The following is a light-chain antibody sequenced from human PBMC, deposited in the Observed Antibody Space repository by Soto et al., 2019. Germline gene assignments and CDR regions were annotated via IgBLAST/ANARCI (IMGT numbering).Light chain of an antibody. CDR2: EVS. CDR3: SSHTSYSTRV. V-gene: IGLV2-14*01. J-gene: IGLJ1*01. Sequence: QSALTQPASVSGSPGQSIAISCTGTSSDVGGYNYVSWYQQHPGKAPKLMIHEVSNRPSGISDRFSGSKSGNTASLTISGLQADDEADYYCSSHTSYSTRVFGNGTKVTVL. CDR1: SSDVGGYNY.